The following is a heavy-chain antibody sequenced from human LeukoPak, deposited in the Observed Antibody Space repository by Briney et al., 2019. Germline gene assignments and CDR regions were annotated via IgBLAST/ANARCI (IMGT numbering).Heavy chain of an antibody. Sequence: GGSLRLSCAASGFTFSSYWMTWVRQAPGKGLEWVANIKQDGSEKYYADSVKGRFTISRDNSKNTLYLQMNSLRAEDTAVYYCAKSGGGPIDYWGQGTLVTVSS. J-gene: IGHJ4*02. V-gene: IGHV3-7*01. CDR3: AKSGGGPIDY. CDR1: GFTFSSYW. D-gene: IGHD3-10*01. CDR2: IKQDGSEK.